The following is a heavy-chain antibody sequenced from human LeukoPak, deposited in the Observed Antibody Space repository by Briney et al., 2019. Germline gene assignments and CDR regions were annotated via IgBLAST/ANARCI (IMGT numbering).Heavy chain of an antibody. D-gene: IGHD6-25*01. CDR2: ISGSGGST. CDR3: AKGITAGDY. CDR1: GFTVSNAW. Sequence: GGSLRLSCAASGFTVSNAWMSWVRQAPGKGLEWVSAISGSGGSTYYADSVKGRFTISRDNSKNTLYLQMNSLRAEDTAVYYCAKGITAGDYWGQGTLVTVSS. V-gene: IGHV3-23*01. J-gene: IGHJ4*02.